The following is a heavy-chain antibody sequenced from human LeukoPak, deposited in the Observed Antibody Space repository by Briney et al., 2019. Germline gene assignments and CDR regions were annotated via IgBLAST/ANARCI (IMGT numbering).Heavy chain of an antibody. V-gene: IGHV4-34*01. Sequence: PSETLSLTCAVYGGSFSGYYWNWIRQPPGKGLEWIGEINHSGSTNYNPSLKSRVTISVDTSKNQFSLKLSSVTAADTAVYYCARDRRRYCSSTSCYTAFDYWGQGTLVTVSS. CDR3: ARDRRRYCSSTSCYTAFDY. CDR2: INHSGST. J-gene: IGHJ4*02. CDR1: GGSFSGYY. D-gene: IGHD2-2*02.